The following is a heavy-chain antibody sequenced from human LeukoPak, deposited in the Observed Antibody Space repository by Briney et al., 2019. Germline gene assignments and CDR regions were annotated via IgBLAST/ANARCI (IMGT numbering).Heavy chain of an antibody. CDR1: GFTFSSYG. CDR2: IWYDGSNK. D-gene: IGHD2-15*01. J-gene: IGHJ4*02. V-gene: IGHV3-33*01. Sequence: PGRSLRLSWAASGFTFSSYGMHWVRQAPGKVLEWVAVIWYDGSNKYYADSVKGRFTISRDNSKNTLYLQMNSLRAEDTAVYYCARDGSGGSFDYWGQGTLVTVSS. CDR3: ARDGSGGSFDY.